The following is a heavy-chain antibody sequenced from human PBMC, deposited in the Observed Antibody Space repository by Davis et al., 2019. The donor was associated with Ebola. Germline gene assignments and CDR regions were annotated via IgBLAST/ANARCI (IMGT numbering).Heavy chain of an antibody. CDR2: ISYDGSNK. D-gene: IGHD1/OR15-1a*01. CDR3: TREGAEQAFDI. V-gene: IGHV3-30-3*01. Sequence: GESLKISCAASGFNFNNYWMTWVRRAPGKGLEWVAIISYDGSNKYYAASVKGRFTISRDNSKDTLYLQMNSLRPEDSAVYYCTREGAEQAFDIWGQGTMVTVSS. CDR1: GFNFNNYW. J-gene: IGHJ3*02.